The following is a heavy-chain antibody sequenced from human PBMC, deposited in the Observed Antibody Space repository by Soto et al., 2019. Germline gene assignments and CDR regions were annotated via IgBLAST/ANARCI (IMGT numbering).Heavy chain of an antibody. CDR1: SGSISSSNW. CDR2: IYHSGST. V-gene: IGHV4-4*02. CDR3: ARLPGGVTIFGVVPYYYYMDV. D-gene: IGHD3-3*01. J-gene: IGHJ6*03. Sequence: SETLSLTCAVSSGSISSSNWWSWVRQPPGKGLEWIGEIYHSGSTNYNPSLKSRVTISVDTSKNQFSLKLSSVTAADTAVYYWARLPGGVTIFGVVPYYYYMDVWGKGTTVTVSS.